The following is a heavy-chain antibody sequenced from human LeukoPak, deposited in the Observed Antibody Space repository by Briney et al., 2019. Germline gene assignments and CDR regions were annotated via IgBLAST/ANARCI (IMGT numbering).Heavy chain of an antibody. CDR2: ISSSGAYI. V-gene: IGHV3-21*01. CDR3: ARGDRDGYRLYYFDY. CDR1: GFTFSTYG. D-gene: IGHD5-24*01. Sequence: GGSLRLSCAASGFTFSTYGMNWVRQAPGKGLEWVSSISSSGAYIYYADSMKGRFTTSRDSAKSSLYPQMNSLRAEDTAVYYCARGDRDGYRLYYFDYWGQGTLVTVSS. J-gene: IGHJ4*02.